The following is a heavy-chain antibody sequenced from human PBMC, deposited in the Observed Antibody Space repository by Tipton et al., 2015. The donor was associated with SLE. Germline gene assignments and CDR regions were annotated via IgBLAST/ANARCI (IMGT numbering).Heavy chain of an antibody. CDR1: GYTFISYG. Sequence: QSGAEVKKPGASVKVSCKASGYTFISYGISWVRQAPGQGLEWMGWISAYNGNTKYAQKFQDRVTMTTDTPTSTAYMELRSLRSDDTAVYYCARGDYDYIWGSYRYGFDIWGQGTMVTVSS. D-gene: IGHD3-16*02. J-gene: IGHJ3*02. V-gene: IGHV1-18*01. CDR3: ARGDYDYIWGSYRYGFDI. CDR2: ISAYNGNT.